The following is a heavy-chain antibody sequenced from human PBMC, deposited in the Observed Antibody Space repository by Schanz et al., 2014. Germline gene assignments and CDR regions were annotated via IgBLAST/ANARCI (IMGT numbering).Heavy chain of an antibody. Sequence: QVQLLQSGAEVKKPGASVKVSCKASGYTFTSDSMHWVRQAPGQGLEWMGMINPSGGSTTYAQKSQGRLTMTRDTSTSTVYMELSSLRSEDTAVYYCARGYGDSPTDFWGQGTLVTVSS. CDR1: GYTFTSDS. V-gene: IGHV1-46*01. CDR3: ARGYGDSPTDF. J-gene: IGHJ4*02. CDR2: INPSGGST. D-gene: IGHD4-17*01.